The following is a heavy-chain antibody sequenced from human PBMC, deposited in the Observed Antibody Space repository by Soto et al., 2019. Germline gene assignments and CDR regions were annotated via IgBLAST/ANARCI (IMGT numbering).Heavy chain of an antibody. V-gene: IGHV1-18*04. CDR3: ARDDCTNGVCYIGY. CDR2: INAYNGYT. J-gene: IGHJ4*02. CDR1: GYSFISYG. Sequence: SVQVSCKASGYSFISYGINWVRQAPGQGLEWMGWINAYNGYTNYAQKLQGRVTLTADTSTSTAYMELRSLRSDDTAVYFCARDDCTNGVCYIGYWGQGTLGTV. D-gene: IGHD2-8*01.